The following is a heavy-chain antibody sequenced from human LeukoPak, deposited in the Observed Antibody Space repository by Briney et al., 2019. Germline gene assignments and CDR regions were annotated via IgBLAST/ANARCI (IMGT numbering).Heavy chain of an antibody. CDR2: INWNGGST. D-gene: IGHD5-24*01. CDR3: ARDQGRGMATIWVAGVNGFDP. CDR1: GFTFDDYG. V-gene: IGHV3-20*04. J-gene: IGHJ5*02. Sequence: GGSVRLSCAASGFTFDDYGMSWVRQAPGKGLEWVSGINWNGGSTGYADSVKGRFTISRDNAKNSLYLQMNSLRAEDTALYYCARDQGRGMATIWVAGVNGFDPWGQGTLVTVS.